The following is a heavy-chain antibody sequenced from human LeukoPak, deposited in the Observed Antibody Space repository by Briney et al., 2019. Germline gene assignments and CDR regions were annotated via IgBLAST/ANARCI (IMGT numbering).Heavy chain of an antibody. CDR1: GGSLSSYY. J-gene: IGHJ4*02. CDR3: ANPSRGWLYPFDF. V-gene: IGHV4-59*08. Sequence: PSETLSLTCTDSGGSLSSYYWTWIRQPPGKGLEWIGYIYYSGRTNYNPSLTSRVTISVDTSKNQFSLKLSSVTAADTAVYYCANPSRGWLYPFDFWGQGTLVTVSS. CDR2: IYYSGRT. D-gene: IGHD6-19*01.